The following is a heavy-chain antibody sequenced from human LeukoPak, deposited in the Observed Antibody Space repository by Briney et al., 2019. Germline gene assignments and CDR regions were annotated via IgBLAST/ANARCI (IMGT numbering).Heavy chain of an antibody. CDR3: ARVQWELRGVGSYFEY. V-gene: IGHV3-7*01. J-gene: IGHJ4*02. D-gene: IGHD1-26*01. CDR2: IKQDGSEK. Sequence: GGSLRLSCVVSGFTFSSYWISWVRQAPGKGLEWVANIKQDGSEKYYVDSVKGRFTMSRDNAENSLYLQMNSLRAEDTAVYYCARVQWELRGVGSYFEYWGQGALVTVSS. CDR1: GFTFSSYW.